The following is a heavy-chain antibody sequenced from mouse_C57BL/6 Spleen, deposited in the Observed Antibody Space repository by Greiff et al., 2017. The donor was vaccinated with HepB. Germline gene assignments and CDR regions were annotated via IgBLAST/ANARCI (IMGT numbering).Heavy chain of an antibody. CDR1: GFSLTSYG. CDR2: IWRGGST. Sequence: QVQLQQSGPGLVQPSQSLSITCTVSGFSLTSYGVHWVRQSPGKGLEWLGVIWRGGSTDYNAAFMSRLSITKDNSKSQVFVKMNSLQADDTAIYYCANHIYYCYDEYAMDYWGQGTSVTVSS. J-gene: IGHJ4*01. CDR3: ANHIYYCYDEYAMDY. V-gene: IGHV2-5*01. D-gene: IGHD2-2*01.